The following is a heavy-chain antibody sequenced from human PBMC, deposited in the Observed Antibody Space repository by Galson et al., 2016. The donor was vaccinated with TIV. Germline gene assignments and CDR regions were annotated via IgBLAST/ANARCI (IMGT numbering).Heavy chain of an antibody. CDR1: GYFLSKIS. V-gene: IGHV1-24*01. Sequence: SVKVSCKASGYFLSKISMHWVRQVPGKGLEWMGGFDPAEGETIYAQRFRGRVSMTEDISTDTAHMELSSLRSDDTAVYFCGKGFQGALNIWGQGTMVPVSS. J-gene: IGHJ3*02. D-gene: IGHD2-21*01. CDR2: FDPAEGET. CDR3: GKGFQGALNI.